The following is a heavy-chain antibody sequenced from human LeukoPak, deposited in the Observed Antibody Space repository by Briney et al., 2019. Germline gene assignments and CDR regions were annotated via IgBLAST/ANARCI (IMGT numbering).Heavy chain of an antibody. CDR3: GRDNAYKLDC. Sequence: GGSLRLSCAVSGFTFSSYCMNWVRQVPGKGLVWVSHIKTFGTNTTYADSVKGRFTISRDNANNTLYLQMNSLRAEDTAVYYCGRDNAYKLDCWGQGTLVTVS. CDR2: IKTFGTNT. J-gene: IGHJ4*02. CDR1: GFTFSSYC. D-gene: IGHD5-24*01. V-gene: IGHV3-74*01.